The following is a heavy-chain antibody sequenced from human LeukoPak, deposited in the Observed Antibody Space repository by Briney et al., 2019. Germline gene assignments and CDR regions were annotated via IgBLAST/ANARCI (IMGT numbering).Heavy chain of an antibody. V-gene: IGHV4-39*07. CDR1: GGSFSSYY. D-gene: IGHD3-9*01. CDR2: IYYSGST. Sequence: SETLSLTCAVYGGSFSSYYWGWIRQPPGKGLEWIGSIYYSGSTYYNPSLKSRVTISVDTSKNQFSLKLSSVTAADTAVYYCARLVSVAGYFDLWGRGTLVTVSS. CDR3: ARLVSVAGYFDL. J-gene: IGHJ2*01.